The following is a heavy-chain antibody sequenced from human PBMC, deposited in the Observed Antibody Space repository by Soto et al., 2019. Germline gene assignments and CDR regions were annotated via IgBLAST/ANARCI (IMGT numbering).Heavy chain of an antibody. Sequence: WETLSLTCAVSGGSISSSNWWSWVRQPPGKGLEGIGEIYHSGSTNYNASLKRRVTISVDKSKNQFSLKLSSVTAADTAVYNWASGEQLAWFDPWGQGTLVTAPQ. V-gene: IGHV4-4*02. J-gene: IGHJ5*02. CDR3: ASGEQLAWFDP. D-gene: IGHD3-10*01. CDR2: IYHSGST. CDR1: GGSISSSNW.